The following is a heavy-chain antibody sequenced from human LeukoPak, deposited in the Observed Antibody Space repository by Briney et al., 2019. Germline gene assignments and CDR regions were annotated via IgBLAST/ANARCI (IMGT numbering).Heavy chain of an antibody. J-gene: IGHJ4*02. CDR2: INPNSGGT. D-gene: IGHD6-13*01. CDR1: GYTFTGYY. V-gene: IGHV1-2*06. CDR3: ARDGDGSSWLFNY. Sequence: ASVKVSCKVSGYTFTGYYMHWVRQAPGQGLEWMGRINPNSGGTNYAQKFQGRVTMTRDTSISTAYMELSRLRSDDTAVYYCARDGDGSSWLFNYWGQGTLVTVSS.